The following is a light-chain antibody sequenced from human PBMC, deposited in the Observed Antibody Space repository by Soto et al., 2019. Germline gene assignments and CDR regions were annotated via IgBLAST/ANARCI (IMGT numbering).Light chain of an antibody. V-gene: IGKV1-13*02. CDR1: QGISSA. J-gene: IGKJ5*01. Sequence: AIQLTQSPSSLSASVGDRVTITCRTSQGISSALAWYQQKPGKAPKLLIYDASSLESGVPSRFSGSGSGTDFTLTISSLQPEDFATYYCQQFNSFPITFGQGTRLEIK. CDR3: QQFNSFPIT. CDR2: DAS.